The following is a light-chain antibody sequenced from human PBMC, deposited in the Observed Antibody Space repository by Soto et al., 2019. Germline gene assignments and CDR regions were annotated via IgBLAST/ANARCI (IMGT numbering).Light chain of an antibody. CDR2: SND. CDR1: ISNIGTKT. CDR3: AAWDDSLNGRYV. J-gene: IGLJ1*01. V-gene: IGLV1-44*01. Sequence: QTVVTQPPSASATPGQRVSISCSGSISNIGTKTVNWYQQLPGTAPKLLIYSNDQRPSGVPDRFSASKSGTSASLAISGLQSEDEADYYCAAWDDSLNGRYVFGTGTKVTVL.